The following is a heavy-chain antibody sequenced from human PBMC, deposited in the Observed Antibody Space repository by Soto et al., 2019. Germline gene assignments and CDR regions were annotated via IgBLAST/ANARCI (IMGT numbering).Heavy chain of an antibody. J-gene: IGHJ4*02. Sequence: QVQLQESGPGLVKPSETLSLTCTVSGGSISRYYWSWIRQSPGKGLEWIGYVFYSGSYNYNPSLKSRVTISVDTSKNQFSMKLRSVTAADSSVYYWARGRNDLLTGHYYFDYWGQGTLVTVSS. V-gene: IGHV4-59*01. CDR2: VFYSGSY. D-gene: IGHD3-9*01. CDR3: ARGRNDLLTGHYYFDY. CDR1: GGSISRYY.